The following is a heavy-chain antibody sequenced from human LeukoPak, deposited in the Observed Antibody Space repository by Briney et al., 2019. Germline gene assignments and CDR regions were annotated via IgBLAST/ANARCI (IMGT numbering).Heavy chain of an antibody. J-gene: IGHJ4*02. CDR1: GFTFTSSA. V-gene: IGHV1-58*01. CDR2: IVVGSGNT. D-gene: IGHD3-22*01. CDR3: AADPHYYDSSGCYG. Sequence: GASVKVSCKASGFTFTSSAVQWVRQARGQRLEWIGWIVVGSGNTNYAQKFQERVTITRDMSTSTAYMELSSLRSEDTAVYYCAADPHYYDSSGCYGWGQGTLVTVSS.